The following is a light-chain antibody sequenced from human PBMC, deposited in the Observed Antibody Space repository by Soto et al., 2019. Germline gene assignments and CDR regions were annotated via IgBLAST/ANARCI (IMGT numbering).Light chain of an antibody. CDR2: STS. CDR1: QSISTH. CDR3: QQSYSTTQT. V-gene: IGKV1-39*01. Sequence: DIQMTQSPSSMSASVGDIFTVTCRPSQSISTHLNWYQQKPGQAPKLLIYSTSSFQGGVPSRFSGSGSGAELTLTISSLQNEDFETYYCQQSYSTTQTFGHGTQVDI. J-gene: IGKJ1*01.